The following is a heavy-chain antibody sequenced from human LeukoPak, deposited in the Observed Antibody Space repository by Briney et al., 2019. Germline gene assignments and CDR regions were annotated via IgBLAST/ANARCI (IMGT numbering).Heavy chain of an antibody. CDR3: ARRFCSGGSCYSTVPDAFDI. D-gene: IGHD2-15*01. V-gene: IGHV5-51*01. CDR2: IYPGDSDT. CDR1: GYSFTSYW. J-gene: IGHJ3*02. Sequence: PGESLKISCKGSGYSFTSYWIGWVRQMPGKGLEWMGIIYPGDSDTRYSPSFQGQVTISADKSISTAYLQWSSLKASDTAMYYCARRFCSGGSCYSTVPDAFDIWGQGTMVTASS.